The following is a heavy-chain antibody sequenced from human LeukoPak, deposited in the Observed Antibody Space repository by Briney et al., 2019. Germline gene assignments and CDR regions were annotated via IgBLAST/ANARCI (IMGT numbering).Heavy chain of an antibody. J-gene: IGHJ5*02. V-gene: IGHV3-7*03. CDR1: GFTFSSYW. D-gene: IGHD6-19*01. Sequence: GGSLRLSCAASGFTFSSYWMSWVRQAPGKGLEWVANIKQDGSEKYYVDSVKGRFTISRDNAKNSPYLQMNSLRAEDTAVYYCARFIAVADTSWFDPWGQGTLVTVSS. CDR2: IKQDGSEK. CDR3: ARFIAVADTSWFDP.